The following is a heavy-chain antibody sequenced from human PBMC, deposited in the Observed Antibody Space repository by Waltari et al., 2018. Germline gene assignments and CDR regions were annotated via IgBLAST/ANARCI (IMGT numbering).Heavy chain of an antibody. J-gene: IGHJ3*01. Sequence: QVQLMQSGAEVKKPGSSVKVSCKASGGTFSIHAISWVRQAPGQGLEWLGGVIPMFGTVKYEQRFQGRVTITAAESTSTIYMELHTLRSEDTAVYYCASGAGYCSSSNCPHDAFNVWGQGTMVTVSS. V-gene: IGHV1-69*01. D-gene: IGHD2-2*01. CDR1: GGTFSIHA. CDR3: ASGAGYCSSSNCPHDAFNV. CDR2: VIPMFGTV.